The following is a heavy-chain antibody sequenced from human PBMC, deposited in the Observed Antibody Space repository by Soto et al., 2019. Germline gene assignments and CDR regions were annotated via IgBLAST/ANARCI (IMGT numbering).Heavy chain of an antibody. CDR2: ISSSSSTI. D-gene: IGHD1-26*01. CDR3: ARDRGGAGATDY. CDR1: GFIFSNSG. J-gene: IGHJ4*02. V-gene: IGHV3-48*02. Sequence: EVQLVESGGGLVQPGGSLRLSCAVSGFIFSNSGMNWVRQAPGKVLEWVSYISSSSSTIRYADSVKGRFTISRDNAKNSLVLQMNSLRDEETAVYYCARDRGGAGATDYWGRGTLVTVSS.